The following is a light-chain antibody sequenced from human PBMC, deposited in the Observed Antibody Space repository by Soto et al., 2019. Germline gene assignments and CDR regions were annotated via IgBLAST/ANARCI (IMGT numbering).Light chain of an antibody. CDR1: QSVRSD. V-gene: IGKV3-15*01. J-gene: IGKJ5*01. CDR2: YTS. Sequence: EIVMTQSPATLSVSPGESATLSCRVSQSVRSDLAWYQQKPGQAPRLLIYYTSTRATGFLARFSGSGSGTEFTLTISSLQSEDFAVYYCQQYNNSTITFGQGTRLEIK. CDR3: QQYNNSTIT.